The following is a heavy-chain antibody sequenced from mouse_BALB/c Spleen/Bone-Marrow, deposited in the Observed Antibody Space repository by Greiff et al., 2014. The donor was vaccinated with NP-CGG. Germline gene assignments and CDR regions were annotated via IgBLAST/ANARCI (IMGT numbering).Heavy chain of an antibody. V-gene: IGHV1-7*01. D-gene: IGHD3-1*01. Sequence: QVQLQQSGAELAKPGASVKMSCKASGYTFTSYWMHWIKQRPGQGLEWIGYITPSTGYIEYNQKFKDKATLTADKSSCTAYMQLSSLTSEDSAVYYCARHRFAYWGQGTLVTVSA. J-gene: IGHJ3*01. CDR3: ARHRFAY. CDR1: GYTFTSYW. CDR2: ITPSTGYI.